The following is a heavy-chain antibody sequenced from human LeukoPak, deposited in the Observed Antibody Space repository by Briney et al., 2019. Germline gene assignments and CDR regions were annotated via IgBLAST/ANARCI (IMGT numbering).Heavy chain of an antibody. J-gene: IGHJ4*02. Sequence: GGSLRLSCAASGFTFSSYAMHWVRQAPGKGLEWVSGISGSGGSPYYADSVRGRFTISRDNSENTLYLQMNSLRAEDTAVYYCAKDLGSYSVFDYWGQGTLVTVSS. CDR1: GFTFSSYA. V-gene: IGHV3-23*01. CDR2: ISGSGGSP. D-gene: IGHD1-26*01. CDR3: AKDLGSYSVFDY.